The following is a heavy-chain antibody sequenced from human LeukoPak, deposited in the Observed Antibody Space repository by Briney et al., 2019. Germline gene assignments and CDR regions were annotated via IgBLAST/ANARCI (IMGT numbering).Heavy chain of an antibody. Sequence: GASVKVSCKASGYTFTGYYMHWVRQAPGQGLEWMGWINPNSGGTNYAQEFQGRVTMTRDTSISTAYMELSRLRSDDTAVYYCARGPARIITFGGVIDPIGYWGQGTLVTVSS. CDR1: GYTFTGYY. D-gene: IGHD3-16*02. V-gene: IGHV1-2*02. J-gene: IGHJ4*02. CDR3: ARGPARIITFGGVIDPIGY. CDR2: INPNSGGT.